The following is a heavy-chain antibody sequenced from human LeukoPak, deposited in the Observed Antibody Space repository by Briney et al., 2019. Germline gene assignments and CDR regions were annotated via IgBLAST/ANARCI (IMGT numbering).Heavy chain of an antibody. J-gene: IGHJ4*02. CDR2: IYYSGST. V-gene: IGHV4-31*03. D-gene: IGHD3-22*01. CDR3: ARGKYYYDSSGYSNFDY. CDR1: GGSISSGGYY. Sequence: SETLSLTCTVSGGSISSGGYYWGWIRQHPGKGLEWIGYIYYSGSTYYNPSLKSRVTISVDTSKNRFSLKLSSVTAADTAVYYCARGKYYYDSSGYSNFDYWGQGALVTVSS.